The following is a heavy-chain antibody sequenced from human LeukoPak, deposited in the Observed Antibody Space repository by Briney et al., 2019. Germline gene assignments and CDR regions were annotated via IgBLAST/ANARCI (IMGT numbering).Heavy chain of an antibody. J-gene: IGHJ5*02. CDR2: IYYTGST. CDR1: GASLSTSPYY. V-gene: IGHV4-39*01. D-gene: IGHD4-23*01. CDR3: ARKNGGPSSEWFDP. Sequence: SETLSLTCSVSGASLSTSPYYWGWIRQPPGKGLEWIGNIYYTGSTYYNVSLNSRVTISVDTSKNQFSLKLSSVTAADTAVYYCARKNGGPSSEWFDPWGQGTLVTVSS.